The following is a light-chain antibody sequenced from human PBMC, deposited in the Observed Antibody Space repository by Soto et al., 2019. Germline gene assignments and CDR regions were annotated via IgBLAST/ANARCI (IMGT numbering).Light chain of an antibody. CDR3: SSYTSISTYV. Sequence: QAVVTQPPSVSGSPGQSVAISCTGTGSDIGTFNRVSWYQQSPGTAPKLIIYDVSDRPSGVPDRFSGSKSGNTASLTISGLQAEDEADYYCSSYTSISTYVFGTGTKLTVL. CDR1: GSDIGTFNR. CDR2: DVS. J-gene: IGLJ1*01. V-gene: IGLV2-18*02.